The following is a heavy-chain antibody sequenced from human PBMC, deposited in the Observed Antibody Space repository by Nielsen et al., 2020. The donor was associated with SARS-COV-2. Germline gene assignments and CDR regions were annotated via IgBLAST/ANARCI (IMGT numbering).Heavy chain of an antibody. CDR3: ARDLYSTVLFGY. V-gene: IGHV3-11*01. J-gene: IGHJ4*02. CDR2: ISSSGSTI. Sequence: GESLKISCAASGFTFSDYYTSWIRQAPGKGLEWVSYISSSGSTIYYADSVKGRFTISRDNAKNSLYLQMNSLRAEDTAVYYCARDLYSTVLFGYWGQGTLVTVSS. D-gene: IGHD6-13*01. CDR1: GFTFSDYY.